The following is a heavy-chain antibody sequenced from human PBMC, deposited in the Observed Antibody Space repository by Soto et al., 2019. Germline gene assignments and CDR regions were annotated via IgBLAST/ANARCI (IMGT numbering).Heavy chain of an antibody. CDR3: AKDWFTILGVVITGMDV. CDR1: GFTFSSYA. V-gene: IGHV3-23*01. J-gene: IGHJ6*02. Sequence: GGSLRLSCAASGFTFSSYAMSWVRQAPGKGLEWVSAISGSGGSTYYADSVKGRFTISRDNSKNTLYLQMNSLRAEDTAVYYCAKDWFTILGVVITGMDVWGQGTTVTVSS. D-gene: IGHD3-3*01. CDR2: ISGSGGST.